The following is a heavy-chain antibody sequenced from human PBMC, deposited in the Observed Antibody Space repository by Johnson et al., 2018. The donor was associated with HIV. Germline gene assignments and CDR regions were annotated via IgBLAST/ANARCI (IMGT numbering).Heavy chain of an antibody. Sequence: VQLVESGGGLVKPGGSLRLSCAASGFTFDDYGMNWVRQTPEKGLEWVAGVNWNGGGTSYPDYVTGRSTISRDNSKNTLYLQMNSLRAEDTAVYYCARVATVDDAVDIWGQGTMVTVSS. CDR2: VNWNGGGT. V-gene: IGHV3-23*04. J-gene: IGHJ3*02. CDR3: ARVATVDDAVDI. D-gene: IGHD4-23*01. CDR1: GFTFDDYG.